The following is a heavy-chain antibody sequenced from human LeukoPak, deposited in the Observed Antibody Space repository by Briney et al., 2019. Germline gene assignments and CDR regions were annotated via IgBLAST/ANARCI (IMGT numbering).Heavy chain of an antibody. J-gene: IGHJ4*02. CDR2: VYGSDDK. CDR3: ARQGYGYVYFDF. Sequence: SGPTLVKPTETLTLTCTFSGFSLDSTAVGVGWVRQPPGKALEWLALVYGSDDKRYMPSLQNRLTITKDTSKNLVVLTMANVDPVDTATYYCARQGYGYVYFDFWGRGILVTVSS. D-gene: IGHD5-18*01. V-gene: IGHV2-5*01. CDR1: GFSLDSTAVG.